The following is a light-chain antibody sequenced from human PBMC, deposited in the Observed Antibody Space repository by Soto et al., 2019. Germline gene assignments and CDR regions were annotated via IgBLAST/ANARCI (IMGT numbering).Light chain of an antibody. V-gene: IGLV3-21*02. CDR1: NIGGKS. CDR2: DDS. J-gene: IGLJ3*02. CDR3: QVWDNGSDHWV. Sequence: SYELTQPPAVSVAPGQTATIPCGGSNIGGKSVHWYRQRPDQAPVLVLYDDSDRPSGIPERFSGSNSGNTATLTISRVEAGDEAAYSCQVWDNGSDHWVFGGGTKVTVL.